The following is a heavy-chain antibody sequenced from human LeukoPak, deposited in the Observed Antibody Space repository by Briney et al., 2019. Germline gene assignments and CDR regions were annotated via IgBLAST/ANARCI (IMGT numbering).Heavy chain of an antibody. V-gene: IGHV3-23*01. J-gene: IGHJ6*03. CDR2: VSGSGSVT. CDR3: AKAPYDNKYYYMGV. D-gene: IGHD3-9*01. CDR1: GFTFRSYA. Sequence: GGSLRLSCAASGFTFRSYAMNWVRQAPGKGLDWVSSVSGSGSVTFYGDSVKGRFTISRDNSKNTLCLQMDSLRAEDTAVYYCAKAPYDNKYYYMGVWGRGTTVTVSS.